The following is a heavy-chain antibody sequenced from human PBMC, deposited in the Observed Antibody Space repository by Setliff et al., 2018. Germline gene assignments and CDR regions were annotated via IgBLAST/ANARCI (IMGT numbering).Heavy chain of an antibody. Sequence: SVKVSCKASGGTFRSYAISWVRQAPGQGLEWMGGIIPILGIANYAQKFQGRVTITADKSTSTAHMELSSLRSEDTAVYYCARDSSQWLVRRYFDYWGQGTLVTVSS. CDR3: ARDSSQWLVRRYFDY. J-gene: IGHJ4*02. CDR2: IIPILGIA. D-gene: IGHD6-19*01. CDR1: GGTFRSYA. V-gene: IGHV1-69*10.